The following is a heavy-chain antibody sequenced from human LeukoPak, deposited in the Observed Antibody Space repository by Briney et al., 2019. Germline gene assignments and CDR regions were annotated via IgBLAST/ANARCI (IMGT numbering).Heavy chain of an antibody. CDR2: LYSGGTT. Sequence: GGSLRLSCAISGFTVSGNYMNWVRQAPGKGLEWVSVLYSGGTTSYADSVKGRFTISRDNSKNTLYLQMNSLRAEDTAVYYCARGRWGPGGGVDYWGQGTLVTVSS. V-gene: IGHV3-66*01. CDR1: GFTVSGNY. D-gene: IGHD3-16*01. CDR3: ARGRWGPGGGVDY. J-gene: IGHJ4*02.